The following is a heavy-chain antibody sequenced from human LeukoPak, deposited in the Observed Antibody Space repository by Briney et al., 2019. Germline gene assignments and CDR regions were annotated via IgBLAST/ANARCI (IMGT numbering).Heavy chain of an antibody. CDR1: GGSISSSNW. J-gene: IGHJ3*02. V-gene: IGHV4-4*02. CDR3: AREPGATSGHIDAFDI. CDR2: IYHSGST. D-gene: IGHD1-26*01. Sequence: SETLSRTCAVSGGSISSSNWWSWVRQPPGKGVEWIGEIYHSGSTYYNPSLKSRVTISVDTSKNQFSLKLSSVTAADTAVYYCAREPGATSGHIDAFDIWGQGTMVTVSS.